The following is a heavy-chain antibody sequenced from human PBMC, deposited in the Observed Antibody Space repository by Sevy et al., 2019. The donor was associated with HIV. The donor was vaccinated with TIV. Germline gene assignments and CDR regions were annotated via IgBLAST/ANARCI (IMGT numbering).Heavy chain of an antibody. D-gene: IGHD3-9*01. CDR2: IKEDGSQK. J-gene: IGHJ4*02. Sequence: GGSLRLSCAASGFSFSKYWMSWVRQAPGKGLEWVANIKEDGSQKNYLESVKGRFTISRDNAENLLYLQMNNLRADDTAVYYCARDPDILSGYPSHYFDYWGQGTLVTVSS. CDR3: ARDPDILSGYPSHYFDY. CDR1: GFSFSKYW. V-gene: IGHV3-7*01.